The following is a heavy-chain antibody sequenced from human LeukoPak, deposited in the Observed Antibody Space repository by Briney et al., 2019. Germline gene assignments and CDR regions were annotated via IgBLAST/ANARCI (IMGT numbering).Heavy chain of an antibody. CDR3: AKSLGFTVTQGNYYFDY. D-gene: IGHD4-11*01. Sequence: PGGSLRLSCAASGFTFSSYAMSWVRQPPGKGLEWVSAISGSGGSTYYADSVKGRFTISRDNSKNTLYLQMNSLRAEDTAVYYCAKSLGFTVTQGNYYFDYWGQGTLVTVSS. CDR1: GFTFSSYA. V-gene: IGHV3-23*01. CDR2: ISGSGGST. J-gene: IGHJ4*02.